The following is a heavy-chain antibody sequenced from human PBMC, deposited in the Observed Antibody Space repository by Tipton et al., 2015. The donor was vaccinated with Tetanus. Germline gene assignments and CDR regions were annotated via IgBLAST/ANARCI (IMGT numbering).Heavy chain of an antibody. CDR3: ARLVKQWLIPEDY. CDR2: NGGHNGDT. Sequence: QLVQSGAEVKQPGSSVKVSCKASGGTFTNYALSWVRQAPGQGLEWLGWNGGHNGDTNYAQKFQGRVTMTTDTSANTAYMELRSLRSDDTAVYFCARLVKQWLIPEDYWGQGTLVTVSS. D-gene: IGHD6-19*01. CDR1: GGTFTNYA. J-gene: IGHJ4*02. V-gene: IGHV1-18*01.